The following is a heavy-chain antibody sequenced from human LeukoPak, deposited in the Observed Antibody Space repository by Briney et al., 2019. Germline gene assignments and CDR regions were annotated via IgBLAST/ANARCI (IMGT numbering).Heavy chain of an antibody. CDR2: IYTSGRT. J-gene: IGHJ4*02. CDR3: ARARVIPASFDD. V-gene: IGHV4-61*02. Sequence: PSETLSLTCTVSGGTITFGSFYGTWIRQPAGKGLEWIGRIYTSGRTFYNPSLKSRVTISMDTSMNQFSLRLNSVTAADTAVYYCARARVIPASFDDWGQEALVTVSS. CDR1: GGTITFGSFY. D-gene: IGHD3-16*02.